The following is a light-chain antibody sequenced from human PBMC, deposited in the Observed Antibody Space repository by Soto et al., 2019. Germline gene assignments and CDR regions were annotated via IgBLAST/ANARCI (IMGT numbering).Light chain of an antibody. CDR2: AAS. CDR1: QSISSY. CDR3: QQSYSTPIT. V-gene: IGKV1-39*01. J-gene: IGKJ5*01. Sequence: DIQMTQSPSSLSASVGDRVTITCRASQSISSYLNGYQQNPGKAPKLLIYAASSLQSGVPSRFSGSGAGTDFTLTISSLQPEDFATYYCQQSYSTPITFGQGTRLEI.